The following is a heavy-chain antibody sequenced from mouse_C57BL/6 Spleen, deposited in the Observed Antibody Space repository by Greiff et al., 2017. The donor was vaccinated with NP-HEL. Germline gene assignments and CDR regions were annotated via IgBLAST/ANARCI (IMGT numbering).Heavy chain of an antibody. J-gene: IGHJ4*01. Sequence: QVQLQQSGAELARPGASVKLSCKASGYTFTSYGISWVKQRTGQGLEWIGEIYPRSGNTYYNEKFKGKATLTADKSSSTAYMELRSLTSEDSAVYFCARCGSSYVPLYAMDCWGQGTSVTVSS. CDR3: ARCGSSYVPLYAMDC. V-gene: IGHV1-81*01. CDR1: GYTFTSYG. CDR2: IYPRSGNT. D-gene: IGHD1-1*01.